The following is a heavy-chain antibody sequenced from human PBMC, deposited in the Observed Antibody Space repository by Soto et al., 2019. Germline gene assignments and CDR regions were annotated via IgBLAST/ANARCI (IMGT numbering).Heavy chain of an antibody. J-gene: IGHJ5*02. V-gene: IGHV3-23*01. CDR2: IGASGGST. CDR1: GFTFSSYA. D-gene: IGHD1-20*01. Sequence: EVQLLESGGGLVQPGGSLRLSCAASGFTFSSYAMSWVRQAPGKGLEWVSAIGASGGSTFYADSVKGRFTISRDNSKNSLYLQMNSMRAEDTAVYYCAKGGINWFGPWGQGTLVTVSA. CDR3: AKGGINWFGP.